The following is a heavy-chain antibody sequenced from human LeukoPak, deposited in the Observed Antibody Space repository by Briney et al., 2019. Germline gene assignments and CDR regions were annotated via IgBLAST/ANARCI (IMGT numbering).Heavy chain of an antibody. CDR1: GGSISRYY. CDR3: ARGHYYDSSGYVDY. D-gene: IGHD3-22*01. Sequence: SETLSLTCTVSGGSISRYYWSWIRQPPGKGLEWIGYIYYSGGTNYNPSLKSRDTISVDMSKNQLSLKLSSVTAADTAVYYCARGHYYDSSGYVDYWGQGTLVTVSS. V-gene: IGHV4-59*01. CDR2: IYYSGGT. J-gene: IGHJ4*02.